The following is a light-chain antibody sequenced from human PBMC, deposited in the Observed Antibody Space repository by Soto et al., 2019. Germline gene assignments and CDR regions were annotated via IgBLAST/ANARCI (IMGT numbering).Light chain of an antibody. J-gene: IGKJ4*01. V-gene: IGKV1-5*03. CDR3: QQYNVYST. Sequence: DIQMTQSPSTLSASIGDRVNITCRASQSISSWLAWYQQKPGKAPKVLIYKASNLESGVPSRFSGSGSETEFTLTISSLQPDDFATYYCQQYNVYSTFGGGTKVEIK. CDR1: QSISSW. CDR2: KAS.